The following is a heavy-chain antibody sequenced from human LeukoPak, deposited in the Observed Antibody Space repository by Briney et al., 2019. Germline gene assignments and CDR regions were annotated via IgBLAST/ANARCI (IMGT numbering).Heavy chain of an antibody. CDR3: ARRRYYDGSGYSE. V-gene: IGHV4-39*01. Sequence: PSETLSLTCSVSGDSVSRSDSAWDGIRQPQGKGREWIGTIYHNGRTYYSPSSHSRLTNSVDPSNHPFSLNLRSVTAADTAVYYCARRRYYDGSGYSEWGEGTLLSVSS. CDR2: IYHNGRT. CDR1: GDSVSRSDSA. D-gene: IGHD3-22*01. J-gene: IGHJ1*01.